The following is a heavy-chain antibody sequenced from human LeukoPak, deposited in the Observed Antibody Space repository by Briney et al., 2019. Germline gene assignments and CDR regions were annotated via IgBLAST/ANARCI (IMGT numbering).Heavy chain of an antibody. J-gene: IGHJ5*02. V-gene: IGHV4-59*12. D-gene: IGHD6-13*01. Sequence: SETLSLTCTVSGGSISSYYWSWIRQPPGKGLEWIGYIYYSGGTNYNPSLKSRVTISVDTSKNQFSLKLSSVTAADTAVYYCARVNVAAAAVDPWGQGTLVTVSS. CDR2: IYYSGGT. CDR3: ARVNVAAAAVDP. CDR1: GGSISSYY.